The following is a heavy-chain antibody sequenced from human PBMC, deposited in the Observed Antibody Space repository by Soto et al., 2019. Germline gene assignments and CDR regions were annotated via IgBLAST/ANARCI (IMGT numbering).Heavy chain of an antibody. V-gene: IGHV1-69*13. CDR1: GGTFSSYA. Sequence: GASVKVSCKASGGTFSSYAISWVRQAPGQGLEWMGGIIPIFGTANYAQKFQGRVTITADESTSTAYMELSSLRSEDTAVYYCARDDYYDSSGYYSTNAFDIWGEGTMVTV. CDR3: ARDDYYDSSGYYSTNAFDI. J-gene: IGHJ3*02. CDR2: IIPIFGTA. D-gene: IGHD3-22*01.